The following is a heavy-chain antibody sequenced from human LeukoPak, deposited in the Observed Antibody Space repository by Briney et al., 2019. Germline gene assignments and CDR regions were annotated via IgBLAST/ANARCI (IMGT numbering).Heavy chain of an antibody. D-gene: IGHD6-19*01. J-gene: IGHJ6*02. V-gene: IGHV3-7*01. CDR1: GFTFSSYA. Sequence: PGGSLRLSCAASGFTFSSYAMSWVRQAPGKGLEWVANIKQDGSEKYYVDSVKGRFTISRDNAKNSLYLQMNSLRAEDTAVYYCARDMSDHSSGWYYYYGMDVWGQGTTVTVSS. CDR3: ARDMSDHSSGWYYYYGMDV. CDR2: IKQDGSEK.